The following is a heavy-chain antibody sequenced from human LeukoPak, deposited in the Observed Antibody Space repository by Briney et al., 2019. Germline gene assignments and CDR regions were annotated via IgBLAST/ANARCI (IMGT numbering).Heavy chain of an antibody. CDR1: GGSISSYY. CDR2: IYYSGST. V-gene: IGHV4-59*12. Sequence: SETLSLTCTVSGGSISSYYWSWIRQPPGKGLEWIGYIYYSGSTNYNPSLKSRVTMSVDTSKNQFSLKLSSVTAADTAVYYCARSPDYSNTVSPYYFDYWGQGTLVTVSS. D-gene: IGHD4-11*01. CDR3: ARSPDYSNTVSPYYFDY. J-gene: IGHJ4*02.